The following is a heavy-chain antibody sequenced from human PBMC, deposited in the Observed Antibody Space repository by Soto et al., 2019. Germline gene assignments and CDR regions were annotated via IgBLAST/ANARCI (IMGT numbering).Heavy chain of an antibody. D-gene: IGHD4-17*01. CDR1: GGSISSGGYY. J-gene: IGHJ4*02. Sequence: QVQLQESGPGLVKPSQTLSLTCTVSGGSISSGGYYWSWIRQHPGKGLEWIGYIYYSGSTYYNPSLKSRVTISVHTSKNQFSLKLSSVTAADTAVYYCARVGGRGFYCDYETLFDYWGQGTLVTVSS. CDR2: IYYSGST. V-gene: IGHV4-31*03. CDR3: ARVGGRGFYCDYETLFDY.